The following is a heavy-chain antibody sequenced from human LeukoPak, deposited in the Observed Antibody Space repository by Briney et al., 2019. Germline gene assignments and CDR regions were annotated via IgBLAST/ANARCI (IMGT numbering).Heavy chain of an antibody. D-gene: IGHD3-22*01. CDR2: ISYDGSNK. J-gene: IGHJ4*02. CDR3: AKDRGSGYYFPRGLDY. Sequence: PGGSLRLSCAASGFTFSSYGMHWVRQAPGKGLEWVAVISYDGSNKYYADSVKGRFTISRENSKNTLYLQMNSLRAEDTAVYYCAKDRGSGYYFPRGLDYWGQGTLVTVSS. CDR1: GFTFSSYG. V-gene: IGHV3-30*18.